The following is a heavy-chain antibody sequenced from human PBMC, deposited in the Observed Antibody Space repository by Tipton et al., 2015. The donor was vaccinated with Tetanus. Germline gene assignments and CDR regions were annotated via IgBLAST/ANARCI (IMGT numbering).Heavy chain of an antibody. CDR2: IAPNSGDT. Sequence: QLVQSGAELKKPGASVKVSCTASGYTFTGYYMYWVRQAPGQGLEWVGWIAPNSGDTIYAQNFQGRVTMTRDTSISTVYMELSRLRSDDTAVYYCARDRGDYIYYGMDVWGPGTTVTVSS. CDR1: GYTFTGYY. CDR3: ARDRGDYIYYGMDV. D-gene: IGHD3-22*01. V-gene: IGHV1-2*02. J-gene: IGHJ6*02.